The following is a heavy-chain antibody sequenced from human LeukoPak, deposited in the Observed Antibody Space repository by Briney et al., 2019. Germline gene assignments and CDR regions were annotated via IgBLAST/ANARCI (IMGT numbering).Heavy chain of an antibody. Sequence: GGSLRLSCAASGFTFSSYWMHWVRQAPGKGLVWVSRINSDGSSTSYADSVKGRFTISRDNAKNTLYLQMNSLSAEDTAVYYCARDLLGNSGSYLRHPNGPPFDYWGQGTLVTVSS. CDR3: ARDLLGNSGSYLRHPNGPPFDY. CDR2: INSDGSST. J-gene: IGHJ4*02. D-gene: IGHD1-26*01. V-gene: IGHV3-74*01. CDR1: GFTFSSYW.